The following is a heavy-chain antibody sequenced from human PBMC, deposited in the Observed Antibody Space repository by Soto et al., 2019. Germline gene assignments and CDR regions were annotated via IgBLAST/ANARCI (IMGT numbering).Heavy chain of an antibody. Sequence: QVQVVQSGAEVKKPGASVKVSCKVSGFTLTELCIHWVRQAPGKGLEWMGGFDPEAGETIYAQKFQGRVTMTEDKATDPAYMDLSSLRSEDTAVYYCAATYRVATITIDYWGQGTLVTVSS. D-gene: IGHD5-12*01. J-gene: IGHJ4*02. CDR2: FDPEAGET. V-gene: IGHV1-24*01. CDR3: AATYRVATITIDY. CDR1: GFTLTELC.